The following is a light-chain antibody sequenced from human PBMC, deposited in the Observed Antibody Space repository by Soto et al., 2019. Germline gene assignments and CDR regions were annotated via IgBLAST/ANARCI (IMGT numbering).Light chain of an antibody. CDR2: WAS. Sequence: DIVMTQSPDSLAVSLGERATINYKSSQSVLSSSNNKNSIAWYQQKPGQPPRLLIYWASTRESGVPYRFSGSGSGTDFTLTLSSLQAEDGAVYFYYQDEQTPPWTFGRGTKVEIK. J-gene: IGKJ1*01. CDR1: QSVLSSSNNKNS. CDR3: YQDEQTPPWT. V-gene: IGKV4-1*01.